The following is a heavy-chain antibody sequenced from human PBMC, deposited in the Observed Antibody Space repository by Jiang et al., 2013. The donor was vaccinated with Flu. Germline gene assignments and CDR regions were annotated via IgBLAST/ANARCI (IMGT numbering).Heavy chain of an antibody. V-gene: IGHV1-3*01. J-gene: IGHJ4*02. Sequence: GAEVKKPGASVKVSCKASGYTFTSYAMHWVRQAPGQRLEWMGWINAGNGNTKYSQKFQGRVTITRDTSASTAYMELSSLRSEDTAVYYCASPHYYGSGSIVGGSALTTWGQGTLVHRLL. CDR2: INAGNGNT. CDR3: ASPHYYGSGSIVGGSALTT. CDR1: GYTFTSYA. D-gene: IGHD3-10*01.